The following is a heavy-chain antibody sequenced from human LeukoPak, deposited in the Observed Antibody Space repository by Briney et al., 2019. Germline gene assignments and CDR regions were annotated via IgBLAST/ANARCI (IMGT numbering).Heavy chain of an antibody. D-gene: IGHD4-17*01. V-gene: IGHV3-48*01. J-gene: IGHJ3*02. CDR2: ISGSSSTR. CDR3: ARYGDYGAFDI. Sequence: GGSLRLSCAASGFTFSSYSMNWVRQAPGKGLEWVSYISGSSSTRYYADSVKGRFTISRDNDKNSLYLQMNSLRAEDTSVYYCARYGDYGAFDIWGQGTMVTVSS. CDR1: GFTFSSYS.